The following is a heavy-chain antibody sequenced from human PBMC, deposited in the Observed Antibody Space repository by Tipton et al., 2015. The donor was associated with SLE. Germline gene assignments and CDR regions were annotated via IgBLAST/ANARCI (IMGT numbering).Heavy chain of an antibody. Sequence: TLSLTCTVSGGSISSHYWSWIRQPPGKGLEWIGEINHSGSTNYNPSLKSRVTISVDTSKNQFSLKLSSVTAADTAVYYCARECVEQWLAFAGEVAYSYYMDVWDKGTTVTVSS. V-gene: IGHV4-34*01. CDR2: INHSGST. CDR3: ARECVEQWLAFAGEVAYSYYMDV. CDR1: GGSISSHY. D-gene: IGHD6-19*01. J-gene: IGHJ6*03.